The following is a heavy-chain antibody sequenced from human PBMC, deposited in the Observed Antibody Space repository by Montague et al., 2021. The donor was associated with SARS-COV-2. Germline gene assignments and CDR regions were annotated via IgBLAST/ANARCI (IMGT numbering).Heavy chain of an antibody. V-gene: IGHV4-39*07. J-gene: IGHJ6*02. D-gene: IGHD3-10*01. CDR2: MYYSGST. Sequence: SETLSLTCTVSGVSVSSSNYYWGWICQPPGKGLEWIGNMYYSGSTYYNPSLKSRVTISIDTSKNQFSLKLGSVTAADTAVYYCARDDIVLQGVTKGMDVWGQGTTVTVSS. CDR1: GVSVSSSNYY. CDR3: ARDDIVLQGVTKGMDV.